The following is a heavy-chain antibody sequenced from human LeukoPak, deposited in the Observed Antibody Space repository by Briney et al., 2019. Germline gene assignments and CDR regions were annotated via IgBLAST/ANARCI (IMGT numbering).Heavy chain of an antibody. CDR1: GGTFSSYA. V-gene: IGHV1-69*04. D-gene: IGHD3-22*01. CDR3: ARDPYDSNGCPYYFDY. CDR2: IIPILGIA. Sequence: ASVKVSRKASGGTFSSYAISWVRQAPGQGLEWMGRIIPILGIANYAQKFQGRVTITADRSTSTAYMELSGLRSEDTAVYYCARDPYDSNGCPYYFDYWGQGTLVTVSS. J-gene: IGHJ4*02.